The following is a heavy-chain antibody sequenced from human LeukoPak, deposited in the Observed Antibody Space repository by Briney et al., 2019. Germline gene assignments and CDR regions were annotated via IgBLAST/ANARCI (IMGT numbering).Heavy chain of an antibody. Sequence: SETLFLTCTVSGGSISSSSYYWGWIRQPPGKELEWIGNIYHSGNTYYNSSLKSRVTISVDTSKNQFSLRLTSVTAADTAVYYCASLRVPGDFDYWGQGTLVTVSS. CDR3: ASLRVPGDFDY. CDR2: IYHSGNT. D-gene: IGHD3-16*01. CDR1: GGSISSSSYY. J-gene: IGHJ4*02. V-gene: IGHV4-39*07.